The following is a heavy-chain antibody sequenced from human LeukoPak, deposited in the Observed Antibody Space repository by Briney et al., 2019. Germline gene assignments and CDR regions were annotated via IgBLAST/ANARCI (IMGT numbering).Heavy chain of an antibody. CDR1: GGSISSYY. CDR3: ARGTKSSGWYNRYYYMDV. D-gene: IGHD6-19*01. J-gene: IGHJ6*03. Sequence: ASDTLSLTCTVSGGSISSYYWSWIRQPAGKGLEWIGRIYTSGSTNYNPSLKSRVTMSVDTSKNQFSLKLSSVTAADTAVYYCARGTKSSGWYNRYYYMDVWGKGTTVTISS. V-gene: IGHV4-4*07. CDR2: IYTSGST.